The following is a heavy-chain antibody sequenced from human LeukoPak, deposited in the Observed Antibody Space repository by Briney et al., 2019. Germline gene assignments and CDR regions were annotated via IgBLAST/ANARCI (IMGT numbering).Heavy chain of an antibody. D-gene: IGHD3-10*01. CDR1: GFTFTSYY. V-gene: IGHV3-15*01. Sequence: GGSLRLSCAASGFTFTSYYMHWVRQAPGKGLEWVGRIKSKTDGGTTDYAAPVKGRFTISRDDSKNTLYLQMNSLKTEDTAVYYCTTGTFTLLWFGESNDYWGQGTLVTVSS. CDR2: IKSKTDGGTT. CDR3: TTGTFTLLWFGESNDY. J-gene: IGHJ4*02.